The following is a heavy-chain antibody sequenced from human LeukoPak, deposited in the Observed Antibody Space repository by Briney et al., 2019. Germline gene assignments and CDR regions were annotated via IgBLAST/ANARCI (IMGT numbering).Heavy chain of an antibody. CDR2: IYYSGST. CDR1: GGSISSSSYY. CDR3: ARAPPWALDY. J-gene: IGHJ4*02. D-gene: IGHD7-27*01. V-gene: IGHV4-39*07. Sequence: PSETLSLTCTVSGGSISSSSYYWGWIRQPPGKGLEWIGSIYYSGSTYYNPSLKSRVTISADESTNQVSLTFSSVTAADTAVYFCARAPPWALDYWGPGNLATVSS.